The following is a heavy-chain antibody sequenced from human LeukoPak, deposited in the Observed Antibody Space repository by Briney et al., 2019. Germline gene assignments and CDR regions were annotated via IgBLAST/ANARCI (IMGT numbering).Heavy chain of an antibody. D-gene: IGHD2-2*01. CDR2: IYYSGST. CDR1: GGSISSYY. CDR3: ASRVVVPAASDDAFDI. Sequence: SETLSLTCTVSGGSISSYYWSWIRQPPGKGLEWTGYIYYSGSTNYNPSLKSRVTISVDTSKNQFSLKLSSVTAADTAVYYCASRVVVPAASDDAFDIWGQGTMVTVSS. J-gene: IGHJ3*02. V-gene: IGHV4-59*01.